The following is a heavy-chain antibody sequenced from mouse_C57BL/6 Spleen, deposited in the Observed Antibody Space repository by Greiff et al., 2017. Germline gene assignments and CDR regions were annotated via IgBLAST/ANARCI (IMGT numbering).Heavy chain of an antibody. Sequence: QVQLQQPGAELVRPGTSVKLSCKASGYTFTSYWMHWVKQRPGQGLEWIGVIDPSDSYTNYNQKFKGKATLTVDTSSSTAYMQLSSLTSEDSAVYYCGREGLGRDYFDYWGQGTTLTVSS. D-gene: IGHD4-1*01. CDR3: GREGLGRDYFDY. CDR1: GYTFTSYW. V-gene: IGHV1-59*01. CDR2: IDPSDSYT. J-gene: IGHJ2*01.